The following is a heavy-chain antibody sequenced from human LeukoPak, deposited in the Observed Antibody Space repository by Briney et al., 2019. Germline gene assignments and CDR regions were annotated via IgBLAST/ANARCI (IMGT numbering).Heavy chain of an antibody. CDR1: GYIFTNYY. CDR2: INPSGGST. Sequence: ASVKVSCKASGYIFTNYYMHWVRQAPGQRLEWMGKINPSGGSTTYAQKFQGRVTMTRDTSTSTVYMELSSLRSEDTAVYYCARDHGSAYYRAPRHWGQGTLVTVSS. D-gene: IGHD3-10*01. J-gene: IGHJ4*02. CDR3: ARDHGSAYYRAPRH. V-gene: IGHV1-46*01.